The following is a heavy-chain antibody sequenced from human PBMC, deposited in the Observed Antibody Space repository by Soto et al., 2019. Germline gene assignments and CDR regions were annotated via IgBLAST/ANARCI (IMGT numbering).Heavy chain of an antibody. V-gene: IGHV1-69*13. D-gene: IGHD4-17*01. Sequence: SVKVSCKASGGTFSSYAISWVRQAPGQGLEWMGGIIPIFGTANYAQKSQGRVTITADESTSTAYMELSSLRSEDTAVYYCAKEPRVTTLPYNWFDPWGQGTLVTVSS. CDR2: IIPIFGTA. CDR1: GGTFSSYA. J-gene: IGHJ5*02. CDR3: AKEPRVTTLPYNWFDP.